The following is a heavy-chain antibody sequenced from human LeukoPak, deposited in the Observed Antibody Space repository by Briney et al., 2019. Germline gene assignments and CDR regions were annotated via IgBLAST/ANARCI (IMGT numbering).Heavy chain of an antibody. J-gene: IGHJ4*02. CDR2: ISVYNGHT. V-gene: IGHV1-18*01. D-gene: IGHD1-26*01. CDR3: ASTVGASDQFDY. CDR1: GYTFTSYG. Sequence: ASVKVSCKASGYTFTSYGISWVRQAPGQGLEWMGWISVYNGHTNYAQKLQGRVTMTTDTSTSTAYMELRSLRYDDTALYYCASTVGASDQFDYWGQGTLVTVSS.